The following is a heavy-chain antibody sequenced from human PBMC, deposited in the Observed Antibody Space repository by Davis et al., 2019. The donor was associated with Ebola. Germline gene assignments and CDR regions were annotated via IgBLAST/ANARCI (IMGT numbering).Heavy chain of an antibody. D-gene: IGHD2-2*01. CDR3: ARGRGKGIVVVPAAMLPDY. CDR2: IYYSGST. Sequence: PSETLSLTCTVSGGSISSYYWSWIRQPPGKGLEWIGYIYYSGSTNYNPSLKSRVTISVDTSKNQFSLKRSSVTAADTAVYYCARGRGKGIVVVPAAMLPDYWGQGTLVTVSS. CDR1: GGSISSYY. J-gene: IGHJ4*02. V-gene: IGHV4-59*01.